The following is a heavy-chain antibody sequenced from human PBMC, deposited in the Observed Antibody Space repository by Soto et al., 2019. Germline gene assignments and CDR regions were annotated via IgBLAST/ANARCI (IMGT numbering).Heavy chain of an antibody. D-gene: IGHD3-9*01. CDR3: ARSFTYYDILTGYYNPSYYYYGMDV. V-gene: IGHV3-21*01. Sequence: GGSLRLSCAASGFTFSSYSMNWVRQAPGKGLEWVSSISSSSSYIYYADSVKGRFTISRDNAKNSLYLQMNSLRAEDTAVYYCARSFTYYDILTGYYNPSYYYYGMDVWGQGTTVT. J-gene: IGHJ6*02. CDR2: ISSSSSYI. CDR1: GFTFSSYS.